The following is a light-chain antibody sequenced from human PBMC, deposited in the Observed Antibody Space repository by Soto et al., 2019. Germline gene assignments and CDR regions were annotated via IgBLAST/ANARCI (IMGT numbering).Light chain of an antibody. Sequence: DIQMTQSPSTLSASVGDTVTITCRASQTISKWLAWYQQKPGKAPRLLIYTASTVESGVPPRFSASGSGTEFTLTISSLHPDDFATYYCQEYNNYWTFGQGTKVDI. CDR2: TAS. J-gene: IGKJ1*01. CDR1: QTISKW. V-gene: IGKV1-5*01. CDR3: QEYNNYWT.